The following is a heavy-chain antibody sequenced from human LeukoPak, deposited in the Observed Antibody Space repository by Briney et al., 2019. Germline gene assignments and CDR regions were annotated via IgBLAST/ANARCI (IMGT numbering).Heavy chain of an antibody. V-gene: IGHV3-30*04. Sequence: GRSLRLSCAASGFTFSSYAMHWVRQAPGKGLEWVAVISYDGTNKYYADSMKGRFTISRDNSKNTLYLQMHSLRAEDTAVYYCARARGYYDSGSSNWFDPWGQGTLVTVSS. CDR1: GFTFSSYA. CDR2: ISYDGTNK. D-gene: IGHD3-10*01. J-gene: IGHJ5*02. CDR3: ARARGYYDSGSSNWFDP.